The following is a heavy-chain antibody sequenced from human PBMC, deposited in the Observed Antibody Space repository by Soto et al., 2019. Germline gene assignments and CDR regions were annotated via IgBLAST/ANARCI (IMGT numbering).Heavy chain of an antibody. CDR1: GGSISSGGYY. J-gene: IGHJ4*02. Sequence: QVQVQESGPGLVKPSQTLSLTCTVSGGSISSGGYYWSWLRQHPGKGLAWIGYIYYNGNTYYNPSLKSRVTISVDTARNQFSLRLSSVTAADTAVYFCSRGLDRDSNGYPGYWGQGTLVTVSS. V-gene: IGHV4-31*03. CDR3: SRGLDRDSNGYPGY. CDR2: IYYNGNT. D-gene: IGHD6-19*01.